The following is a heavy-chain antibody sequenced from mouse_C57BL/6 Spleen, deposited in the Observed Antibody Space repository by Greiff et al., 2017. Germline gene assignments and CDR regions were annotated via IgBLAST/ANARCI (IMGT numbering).Heavy chain of an antibody. CDR1: GFNIKDDY. CDR3: TTCTTVVARWYFDV. CDR2: IDPENGDT. Sequence: VQLKESGAELVRPGASVKLSCTASGFNIKDDYMHWVKQRPEQGLEWIGWIDPENGDTEYASKFQGKATITADTSSNTAYLQLSSLTSEDTAVYYCTTCTTVVARWYFDVWGTGTTVTVSS. D-gene: IGHD1-1*01. J-gene: IGHJ1*03. V-gene: IGHV14-4*01.